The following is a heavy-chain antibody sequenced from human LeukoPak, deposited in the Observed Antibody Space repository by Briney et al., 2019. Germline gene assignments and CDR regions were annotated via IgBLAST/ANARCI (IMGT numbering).Heavy chain of an antibody. D-gene: IGHD2-2*01. CDR2: FDPEDGET. V-gene: IGHV1-24*01. J-gene: IGHJ6*03. CDR3: ARGLVVPAAIPSDYYYMDV. CDR1: GYTLTELS. Sequence: GASVKVSRKVSGYTLTELSMHWVRQAPGKGLEWMGGFDPEDGETIYAQKFQGRVTMTEDTSTDTAYMELSSLRSEDTAVYYCARGLVVPAAIPSDYYYMDVWGKGTTVTVSS.